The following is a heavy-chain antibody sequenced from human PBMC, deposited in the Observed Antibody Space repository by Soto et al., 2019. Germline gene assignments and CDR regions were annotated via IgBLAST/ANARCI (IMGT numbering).Heavy chain of an antibody. Sequence: SETLSLTCTVSGGSISTYSWSWIRQPAGKGLQWIGHISPSGSTDYNPSLKSRVTMSLDTSSNQLSLKLSSVTAADTAVHYCVLTATAGYFDLWGRGTLVTVSS. J-gene: IGHJ2*01. CDR1: GGSISTYS. CDR2: ISPSGST. CDR3: VLTATAGYFDL. V-gene: IGHV4-4*07.